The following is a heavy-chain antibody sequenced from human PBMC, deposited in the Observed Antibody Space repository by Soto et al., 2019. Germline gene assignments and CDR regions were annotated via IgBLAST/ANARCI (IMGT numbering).Heavy chain of an antibody. CDR3: AHSIPIKALIYEVYFDY. V-gene: IGHV2-5*02. CDR2: IYWDDDK. Sequence: SGPTLVNPTQTLTLTCPFSAFSLSTSGVGVGWIRQPPGKALEWLALIYWDDDKRYSPSLKSRLTITKDTSKNQVVLTMTNMDPVDTATYYCAHSIPIKALIYEVYFDYWGQGTLVTVSS. D-gene: IGHD2-2*02. J-gene: IGHJ4*02. CDR1: AFSLSTSGVG.